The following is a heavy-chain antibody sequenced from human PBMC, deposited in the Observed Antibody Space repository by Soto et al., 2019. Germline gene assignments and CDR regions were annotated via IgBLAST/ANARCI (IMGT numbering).Heavy chain of an antibody. CDR2: ISAYNGNT. Sequence: ASVKVSCKASGYTFTSYGISWVRQAPGQGLEWMGWISAYNGNTNYAQKLQGRVTMTTDTSTSTAYMELRSLRSDDTAVYYCAREVSEGHLTYNYKYYGMDVWGQGTTVTVSS. CDR1: GYTFTSYG. V-gene: IGHV1-18*01. CDR3: AREVSEGHLTYNYKYYGMDV. D-gene: IGHD2-21*01. J-gene: IGHJ6*02.